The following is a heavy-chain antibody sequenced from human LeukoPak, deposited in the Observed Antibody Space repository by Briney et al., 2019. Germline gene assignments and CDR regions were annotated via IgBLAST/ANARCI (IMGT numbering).Heavy chain of an antibody. CDR1: GFTFDKAW. J-gene: IGHJ4*02. Sequence: GGSLRLSCAASGFTFDKAWMTWVRQAPGKGLEWVGRIKSKIHGGTIDYAAPVKGRFTIANTVYLQMSSLRTEDTAMYYCTTSPVPGIDYWGQGIQVTVSS. CDR3: TTSPVPGIDY. D-gene: IGHD6-19*01. V-gene: IGHV3-15*01. CDR2: IKSKIHGGTI.